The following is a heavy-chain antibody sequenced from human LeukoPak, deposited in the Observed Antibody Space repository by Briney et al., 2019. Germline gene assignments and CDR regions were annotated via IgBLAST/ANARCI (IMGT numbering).Heavy chain of an antibody. D-gene: IGHD2-2*03. Sequence: GGSLSLSCAASGFTLSSYSMNSVRQAPGKELEWVSSINSVRSYIYYPYSLKDRSTIYRHNHNNSLYLQMNSLRSEDTAVYYCARDMLDIVVVPAAMEGPKGAFDIWGQGTMVTVSS. CDR2: INSVRSYI. CDR3: ARDMLDIVVVPAAMEGPKGAFDI. V-gene: IGHV3-21*01. CDR1: GFTLSSYS. J-gene: IGHJ3*02.